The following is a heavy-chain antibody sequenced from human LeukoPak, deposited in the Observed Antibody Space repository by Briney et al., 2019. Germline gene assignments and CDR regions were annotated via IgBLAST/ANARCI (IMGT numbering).Heavy chain of an antibody. CDR3: ARVRGYYGSGSYSPPDY. Sequence: ASVKVSCKASGYTFTGYYMHWVRQAPGQGLEWMGGINPNSGGTNYAQKFQGRVTMTRDTSISTAYMELSRLRSDDTAVYYCARVRGYYGSGSYSPPDYWGQGTLVTVSS. D-gene: IGHD3-10*01. V-gene: IGHV1-2*02. CDR1: GYTFTGYY. CDR2: INPNSGGT. J-gene: IGHJ4*02.